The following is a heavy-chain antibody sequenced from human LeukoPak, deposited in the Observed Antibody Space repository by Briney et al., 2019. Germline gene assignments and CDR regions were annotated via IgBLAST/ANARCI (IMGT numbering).Heavy chain of an antibody. CDR2: ISSGSTYI. D-gene: IGHD4-17*01. Sequence: PGGSLSLSCAASGFSLGNYGMNWVRQAPGKGLEWVSSISSGSTYIYYADSVKGRFTISRDNAKNSLFLQTNSLRAEDTAVYYCARDCHDYGDYGGEVGCLHYGMDVWGQGTTVTVSS. CDR1: GFSLGNYG. V-gene: IGHV3-21*01. J-gene: IGHJ6*02. CDR3: ARDCHDYGDYGGEVGCLHYGMDV.